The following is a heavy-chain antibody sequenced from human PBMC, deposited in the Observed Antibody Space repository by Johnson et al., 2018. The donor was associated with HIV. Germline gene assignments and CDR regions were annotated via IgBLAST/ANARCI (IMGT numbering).Heavy chain of an antibody. CDR3: AKVPSSSWTSRPI. D-gene: IGHD6-13*01. CDR2: IKSKTDGGTT. V-gene: IGHV3-15*01. J-gene: IGHJ3*02. CDR1: GFTFSNAW. Sequence: VQLVESGGGLVKPGGSLRLSCAASGFTFSNAWMSLVRQAPGKGLEWVGRIKSKTDGGTTDYAAPVKGRFTISRDNSKSTLYLQMNSLRAEDTAVYYCAKVPSSSWTSRPIWGQGTMVTVSS.